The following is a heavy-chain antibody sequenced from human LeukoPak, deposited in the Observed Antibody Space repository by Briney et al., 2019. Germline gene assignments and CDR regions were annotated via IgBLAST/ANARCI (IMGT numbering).Heavy chain of an antibody. CDR1: GFSFSDYA. V-gene: IGHV3-23*01. D-gene: IGHD1-26*01. Sequence: GGSLRLSCAASGFSFSDYAMTWVRQAPGKGLEWVSVISGSGGSTYYADSVKGRVTVSRDNSKNTLYLQMNSLRAEDTSVYYCARSPGILGTNYFDYWGQGTLVTVSS. CDR2: ISGSGGST. CDR3: ARSPGILGTNYFDY. J-gene: IGHJ4*02.